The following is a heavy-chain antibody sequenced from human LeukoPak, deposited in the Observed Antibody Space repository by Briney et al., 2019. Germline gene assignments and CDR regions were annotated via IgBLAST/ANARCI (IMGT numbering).Heavy chain of an antibody. D-gene: IGHD3-22*01. CDR3: ARDRVGNPSGYYWGHYYYGMDV. CDR1: GGSISSSSYY. Sequence: PSETLSLTCTVSGGSISSSSYYWGWIRQPPGEGLEWIGSIYYSGSTYYNPSLKSRVTISVDTSKNQFSLKLSSVTAADTAVYYCARDRVGNPSGYYWGHYYYGMDVWGQGTTVTVSS. J-gene: IGHJ6*02. V-gene: IGHV4-39*02. CDR2: IYYSGST.